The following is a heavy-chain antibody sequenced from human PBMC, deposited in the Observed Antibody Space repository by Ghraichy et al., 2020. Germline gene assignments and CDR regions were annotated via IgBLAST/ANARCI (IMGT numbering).Heavy chain of an antibody. J-gene: IGHJ5*02. CDR1: GGSISSSSYY. D-gene: IGHD3-16*01. CDR2: IYYSGST. V-gene: IGHV4-39*01. Sequence: SQTLSLTCTVSGGSISSSSYYWGWIRQPPGKGLEWIGSIYYSGSTYYNPSLKSRVTISVDTSKNQFSLKLSSVTAADTAVYYCAHTMGASSQAGDPWGQGTLVTVSS. CDR3: AHTMGASSQAGDP.